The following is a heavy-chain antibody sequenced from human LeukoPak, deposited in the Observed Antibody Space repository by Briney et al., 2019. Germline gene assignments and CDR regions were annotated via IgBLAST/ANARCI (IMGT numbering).Heavy chain of an antibody. CDR2: IRYDGSNK. V-gene: IGHV3-30*02. CDR1: GFTFSSYG. Sequence: PGGSLRLSCAASGFTFSSYGMHWVRQAPGKGLEWVAFIRYDGSNKYYADSVKGRFTISRDNSKNTLYLQMNSLRAEDMALYYCAKVNGDDYSNYGLYFDYWGQGTLVTVSS. J-gene: IGHJ4*02. D-gene: IGHD4-11*01. CDR3: AKVNGDDYSNYGLYFDY.